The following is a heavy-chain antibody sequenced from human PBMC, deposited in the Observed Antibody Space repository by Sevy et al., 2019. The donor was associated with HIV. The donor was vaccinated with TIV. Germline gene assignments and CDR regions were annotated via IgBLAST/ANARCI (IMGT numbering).Heavy chain of an antibody. CDR3: ARDNAPYSSGGYGDGWWFDP. CDR1: GFTFSSYS. Sequence: GGSLRLSCAASGFTFSSYSMNWVRQAPGKGLEWVSSISSSSSYIYYADSVKGRFTISRDNAKNSLYLQMNSLRAEDTAVYYCARDNAPYSSGGYGDGWWFDPWGQGTLVTVSS. V-gene: IGHV3-21*01. D-gene: IGHD6-19*01. J-gene: IGHJ5*02. CDR2: ISSSSSYI.